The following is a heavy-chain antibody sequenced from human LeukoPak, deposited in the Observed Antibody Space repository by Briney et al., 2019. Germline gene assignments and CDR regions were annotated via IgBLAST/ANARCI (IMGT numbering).Heavy chain of an antibody. CDR3: ARGGSGNWNAPFDY. Sequence: GGFLRLSCAASGFTFSSYSMNWVRQAPGRGLEWVSSISSSSSYTYYADSVKGRFTISRDNAKNSLYLQMNSLRAEDTAVYYCARGGSGNWNAPFDYWGQGTLVTVSS. D-gene: IGHD1-1*01. J-gene: IGHJ4*02. CDR1: GFTFSSYS. V-gene: IGHV3-21*01. CDR2: ISSSSSYT.